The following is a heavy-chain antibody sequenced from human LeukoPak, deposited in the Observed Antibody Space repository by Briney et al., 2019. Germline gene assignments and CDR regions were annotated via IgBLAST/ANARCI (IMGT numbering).Heavy chain of an antibody. Sequence: GESLKISCKGSGYSFASYWIGWVRQMPGKGLEWMGRIDPSDSYTNYSPSFQGHVTISADKSISTAYLQWSSLKASDTAMYYCARHVHGEQRYGMDVWGQGTTVTVSS. D-gene: IGHD4-17*01. CDR3: ARHVHGEQRYGMDV. J-gene: IGHJ6*02. CDR1: GYSFASYW. CDR2: IDPSDSYT. V-gene: IGHV5-10-1*01.